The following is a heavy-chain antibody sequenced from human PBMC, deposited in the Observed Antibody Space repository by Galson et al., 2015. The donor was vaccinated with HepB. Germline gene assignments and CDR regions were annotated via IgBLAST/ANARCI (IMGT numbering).Heavy chain of an antibody. CDR2: IRSKACGEIT. Sequence: SLRLSCAASGFTFGDCAMTWVRQAPGKGLEWVGFIRSKACGEITEYAASVKGRFTISRDDSKSIAYLQMNSLKTEDTAVYYCTRGGRGYSNGHPDYWGQGTLVTVSS. CDR1: GFTFGDCA. J-gene: IGHJ4*02. CDR3: TRGGRGYSNGHPDY. V-gene: IGHV3-49*04. D-gene: IGHD5-18*01.